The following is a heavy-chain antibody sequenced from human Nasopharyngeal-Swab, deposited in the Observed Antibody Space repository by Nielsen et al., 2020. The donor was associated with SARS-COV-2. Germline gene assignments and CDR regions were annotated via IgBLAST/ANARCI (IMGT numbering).Heavy chain of an antibody. D-gene: IGHD1-1*01. CDR3: VREWGGSTDYYYYMDV. Sequence: GESLKISCAASGFTFSSYWMSWVRQAPGKGLEWVANIKQDGSEKYYVDSVKGRFTISRDNAKNSLYLQMNSLRAEDTAVYYCVREWGGSTDYYYYMDVWGKGTTVTVSS. V-gene: IGHV3-7*03. J-gene: IGHJ6*03. CDR2: IKQDGSEK. CDR1: GFTFSSYW.